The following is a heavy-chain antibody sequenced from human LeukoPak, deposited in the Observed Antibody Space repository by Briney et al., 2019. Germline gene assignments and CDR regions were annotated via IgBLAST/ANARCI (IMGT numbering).Heavy chain of an antibody. D-gene: IGHD2-15*01. J-gene: IGHJ5*02. CDR1: GYTFTGYY. CDR2: INPNSGGT. CDR3: ARDRCSGGSCGWFDP. Sequence: ASVKVSCKASGYTFTGYYMHWVRQAPGQGLEWMGWINPNSGGTNYAQKFQGWVTMTRDTSISTAYMELSRLRSDDTAVYYCARDRCSGGSCGWFDPWGQGTLVIVSS. V-gene: IGHV1-2*04.